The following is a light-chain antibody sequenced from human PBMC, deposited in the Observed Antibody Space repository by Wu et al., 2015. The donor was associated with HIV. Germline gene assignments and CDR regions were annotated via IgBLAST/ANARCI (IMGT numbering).Light chain of an antibody. Sequence: EIVLTQSPATLSLSPGERATLSCRASQDVNDYLAWYQQKPGQAPRLLIYDVSNKATGTPARFSGCGSGTDFTLTISSLEPEDFAVYYCQQRRTWPLTFGGGTRVESK. CDR2: DVS. V-gene: IGKV3-11*01. J-gene: IGKJ4*01. CDR3: QQRRTWPLT. CDR1: QDVNDY.